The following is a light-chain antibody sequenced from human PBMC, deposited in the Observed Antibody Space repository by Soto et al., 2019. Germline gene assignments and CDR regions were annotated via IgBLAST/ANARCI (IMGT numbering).Light chain of an antibody. V-gene: IGKV1-5*03. CDR2: KAS. CDR3: QQYGSSPRGT. Sequence: DIQITPSPSTLSASVGDRVTITCRASESVGIWLAWYQHKPGKAPKLLIYKASTLKSGVPSRFSGSGSGTEFTLTISRLEPEDFAVYYCQQYGSSPRGTFGQRTKVDIK. J-gene: IGKJ1*01. CDR1: ESVGIW.